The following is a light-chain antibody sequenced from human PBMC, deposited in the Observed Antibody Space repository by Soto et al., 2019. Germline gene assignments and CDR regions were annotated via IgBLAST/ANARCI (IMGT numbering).Light chain of an antibody. Sequence: EIVLTQSPATLSLSPGERATLFCRASQSVSSYLAWYQQKPGQAPRLLIYDASNRATGIPARFSGSGSGTEFTLTIDSLQSDDFATYYCQQYNSYSFGQGTKVDI. CDR2: DAS. V-gene: IGKV3-11*01. J-gene: IGKJ1*01. CDR3: QQYNSYS. CDR1: QSVSSY.